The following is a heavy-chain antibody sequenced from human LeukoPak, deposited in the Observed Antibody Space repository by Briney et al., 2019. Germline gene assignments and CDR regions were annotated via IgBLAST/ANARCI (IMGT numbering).Heavy chain of an antibody. CDR1: GGSFSGYY. V-gene: IGHV4-34*01. CDR2: INHSGST. J-gene: IGHJ3*02. CDR3: ARGLGAFDI. Sequence: SETLSLTCAVYGGSFSGYYWSWIRQPRGKGLEWIGEINHSGSTNYNPSLKSRVTISVDTSKNQFSLKLSSVTAADTAVYYCARGLGAFDIWGQGTMVTVSS.